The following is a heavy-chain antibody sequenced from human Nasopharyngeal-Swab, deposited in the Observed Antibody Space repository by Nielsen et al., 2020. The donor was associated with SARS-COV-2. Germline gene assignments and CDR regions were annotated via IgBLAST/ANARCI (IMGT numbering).Heavy chain of an antibody. V-gene: IGHV4-4*02. Sequence: SETLSLTCGVSGGSISSNNWWSWVRQPPGKGLEWIGEIYHSGSTNYNPSLKSRVTMSVDKSRNQFSLKLTSVTAADTAVYYCARTPPDIAAAGYFDYWGQGTLVTVSS. D-gene: IGHD6-13*01. CDR2: IYHSGST. CDR3: ARTPPDIAAAGYFDY. J-gene: IGHJ4*02. CDR1: GGSISSNNW.